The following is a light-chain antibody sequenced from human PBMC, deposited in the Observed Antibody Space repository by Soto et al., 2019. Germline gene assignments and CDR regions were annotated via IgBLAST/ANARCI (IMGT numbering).Light chain of an antibody. V-gene: IGKV3-15*01. CDR2: DTS. Sequence: IVLTQSPATFSFSPLHPCTLXRKASEPIKTFYFGWYQHKPGQSPRLLIYDTSARAAGIPARFSGSGSGTDFTLTITSLQSEDFGVYYCHQHNNWWTFGQGTKVDIK. CDR3: HQHNNWWT. J-gene: IGKJ1*01. CDR1: EPIKTFY.